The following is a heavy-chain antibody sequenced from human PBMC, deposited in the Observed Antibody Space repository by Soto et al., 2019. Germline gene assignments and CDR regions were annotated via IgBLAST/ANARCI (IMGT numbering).Heavy chain of an antibody. CDR3: ARVRITGITGANSAFDI. CDR1: GYTFTSYA. D-gene: IGHD1-20*01. Sequence: QVPLVQSGAEVKKPGASVKVSCKASGYTFTSYAMHWVRQAPGQRLEWMGWINAGNGNTKYSQKFQGRVTITRDTSASTAYMELSSLRSEDTAVYYCARVRITGITGANSAFDIWGQGTMVTVSS. J-gene: IGHJ3*02. V-gene: IGHV1-3*01. CDR2: INAGNGNT.